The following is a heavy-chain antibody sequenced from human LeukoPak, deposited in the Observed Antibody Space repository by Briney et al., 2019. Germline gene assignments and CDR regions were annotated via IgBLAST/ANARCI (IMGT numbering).Heavy chain of an antibody. V-gene: IGHV3-23*01. D-gene: IGHD3-9*01. CDR3: ATGSMLRYFDWLGAFDI. Sequence: GGSLRLSCAASGFTFSSYAMTWVRQAPGKGLEWVSAISGTGGSTYYADSVKGRFTISRDNSKNTLYLQMNSLRAEDTAVYYCATGSMLRYFDWLGAFDIWGQGTMVTVSS. CDR1: GFTFSSYA. CDR2: ISGTGGST. J-gene: IGHJ3*02.